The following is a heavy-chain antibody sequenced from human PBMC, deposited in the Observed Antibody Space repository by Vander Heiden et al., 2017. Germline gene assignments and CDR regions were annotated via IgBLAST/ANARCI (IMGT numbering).Heavy chain of an antibody. CDR2: LSFDGTNT. CDR3: ATGSGYASQSSAV. D-gene: IGHD3-3*01. J-gene: IGHJ4*02. Sequence: QMLESRGDEVQPDTALRLSCVVSGFNISSYDMHWVRQAPGKGLEWVAILSFDGTNTDYAASVKGRFTISRDISKNTLYLQMSSLRLEDTAMYYCATGSGYASQSSAVWGQGTLVTVSS. V-gene: IGHV3-30*03. CDR1: GFNISSYD.